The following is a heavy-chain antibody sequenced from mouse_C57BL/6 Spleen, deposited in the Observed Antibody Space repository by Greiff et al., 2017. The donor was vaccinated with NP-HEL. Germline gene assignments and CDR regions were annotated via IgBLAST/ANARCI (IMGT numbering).Heavy chain of an antibody. J-gene: IGHJ4*01. D-gene: IGHD2-4*01. CDR2: ILPGSGST. V-gene: IGHV1-9*01. CDR3: ARGGNYYDYDGYAMYY. CDR1: GYTFTGYW. Sequence: QVQLQQSGAELMKPGASVKLSCKATGYTFTGYWIEWVKQRPGHGLEWIGEILPGSGSTNYNEKFKGKATFTAATSSNTSYMQLSSLTTEDSAIYYCARGGNYYDYDGYAMYYWGQGTSVTVSS.